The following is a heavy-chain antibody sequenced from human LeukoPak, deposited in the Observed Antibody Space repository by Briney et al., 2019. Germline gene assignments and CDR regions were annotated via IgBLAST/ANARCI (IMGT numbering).Heavy chain of an antibody. J-gene: IGHJ4*02. D-gene: IGHD6-19*01. CDR2: IYGGGNT. CDR1: GFTFSNYA. CDR3: ASWPAGWYGEDS. V-gene: IGHV3-53*01. Sequence: GGSLRLSCVASGFTFSNYAMNWVRQAPGKGLEWVSVIYGGGNTYYADSVKGRFTISRDTPKNTLYLQMNSLRVEDTAVYYCASWPAGWYGEDSWGQGTLVTVSS.